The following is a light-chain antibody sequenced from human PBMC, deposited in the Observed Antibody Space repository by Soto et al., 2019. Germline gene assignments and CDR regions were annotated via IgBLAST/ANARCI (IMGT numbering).Light chain of an antibody. CDR1: SSNIGSNY. V-gene: IGLV1-47*01. Sequence: QPVLTQPPSASGTPGQRVTISCSGSSSNIGSNYVYWYQQLPGTAPKLLIYRNNQRPSGVPDRFSGSKSGTSASLAISGLRSEDEADYYCAAWDDSLSRVVFGGGTKVTVL. CDR2: RNN. J-gene: IGLJ2*01. CDR3: AAWDDSLSRVV.